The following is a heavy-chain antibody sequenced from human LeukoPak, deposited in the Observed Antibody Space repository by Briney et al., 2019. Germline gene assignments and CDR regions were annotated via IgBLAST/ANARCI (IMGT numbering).Heavy chain of an antibody. CDR2: ISGSGGST. Sequence: PGGSLRLSCAASGFTFSSYAMSWVRQAPGKGLEWVSAISGSGGSTYYADSVKGRFTISRDNSKNTLYLQMNSLRAEDTAVYYCAKVKGYSSSWYEGMDWFDPWGQGTLVTVSS. J-gene: IGHJ5*02. D-gene: IGHD6-13*01. V-gene: IGHV3-23*01. CDR3: AKVKGYSSSWYEGMDWFDP. CDR1: GFTFSSYA.